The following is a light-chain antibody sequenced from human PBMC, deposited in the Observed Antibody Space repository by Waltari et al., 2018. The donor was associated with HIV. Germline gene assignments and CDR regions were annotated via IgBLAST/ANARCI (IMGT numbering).Light chain of an antibody. J-gene: IGLJ2*01. CDR2: EAT. CDR3: SSFANRDGFYVL. Sequence: QSALTQPPSASGSPGQSVTLSCTGTNRDIGTYDYVSCYQQHPGKAPKLVISEATKRPSGVSDRFSGSKSGNTAFLTVSGLQAEDEADYYCSSFANRDGFYVLFGGGTRLTVL. CDR1: NRDIGTYDY. V-gene: IGLV2-8*01.